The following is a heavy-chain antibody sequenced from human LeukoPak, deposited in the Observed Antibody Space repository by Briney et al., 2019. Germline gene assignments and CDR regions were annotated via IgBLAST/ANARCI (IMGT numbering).Heavy chain of an antibody. CDR1: GGSFSGYY. CDR3: ARGIHEYGDYSMES. V-gene: IGHV4-34*01. CDR2: INHSGST. J-gene: IGHJ5*02. Sequence: SETLSLTCAVYGGSFSGYYWSWIRQPPGKGLEWIGEINHSGSTNYNPSLKSRVTISVDTSKNQFALKLSSVTAADTAVYYCARGIHEYGDYSMESWGQGTLVTVSS. D-gene: IGHD4-17*01.